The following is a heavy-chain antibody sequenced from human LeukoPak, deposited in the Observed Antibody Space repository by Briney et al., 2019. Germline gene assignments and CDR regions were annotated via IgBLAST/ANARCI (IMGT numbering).Heavy chain of an antibody. Sequence: SETLSLTCIVSGGSISSYYWSWIRQPPGKGREWMGYIYYSGSTNYNPSLMSRVTISVDTSKNQFSLNLSSVTAADTAVYYCAAQYRGSEPWFDPWGQGTLVTVSS. D-gene: IGHD6-6*01. CDR1: GGSISSYY. CDR3: AAQYRGSEPWFDP. J-gene: IGHJ5*02. V-gene: IGHV4-59*01. CDR2: IYYSGST.